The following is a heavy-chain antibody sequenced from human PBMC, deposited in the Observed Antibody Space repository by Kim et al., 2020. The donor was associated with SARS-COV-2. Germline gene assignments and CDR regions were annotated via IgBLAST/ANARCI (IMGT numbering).Heavy chain of an antibody. CDR3: ARRDNSGYYLP. CDR2: IYYSGST. J-gene: IGHJ5*02. D-gene: IGHD3-22*01. Sequence: SETLSLTCTVSGASISNYYWSWIRQFPGKGLEWIGYIYYSGSTNYNPSLKSRVTISVDTSENQFSLKLSSVTAADTAVYYCARRDNSGYYLPWGQGTLVTVSS. CDR1: GASISNYY. V-gene: IGHV4-59*01.